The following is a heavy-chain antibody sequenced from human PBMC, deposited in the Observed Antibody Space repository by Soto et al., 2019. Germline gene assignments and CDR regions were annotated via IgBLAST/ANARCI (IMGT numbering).Heavy chain of an antibody. J-gene: IGHJ4*02. CDR1: GYTITSYN. CDR2: MNPNTGET. CDR3: GRPGSQYGSGNYLQ. V-gene: IGHV1-8*01. Sequence: QVQLVQSGAEVKKPGASVKVSCKASGYTITSYNINWVRQAPGQGLEWMGWMNPNTGETGSTEKFEGKVSMTRDISEATAYMEVSSLTSDDKGVYYCGRPGSQYGSGNYLQWGQGTLVTVSS. D-gene: IGHD3-10*01.